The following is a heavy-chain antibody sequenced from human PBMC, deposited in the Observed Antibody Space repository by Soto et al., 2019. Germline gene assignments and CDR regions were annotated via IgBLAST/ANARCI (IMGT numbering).Heavy chain of an antibody. CDR2: ISYDGSNK. V-gene: IGHV3-30*18. D-gene: IGHD2-2*01. J-gene: IGHJ5*02. CDR3: AKAVSVVVPAAMSTPEWFDP. CDR1: GFTFSSYG. Sequence: PGGSLRLSCAASGFTFSSYGMHWVRQAPGKGLEWVAVISYDGSNKYYADSVKGRFTISRDNSKNTLYLQMNSLRAEDTAVYYCAKAVSVVVPAAMSTPEWFDPWGQGT.